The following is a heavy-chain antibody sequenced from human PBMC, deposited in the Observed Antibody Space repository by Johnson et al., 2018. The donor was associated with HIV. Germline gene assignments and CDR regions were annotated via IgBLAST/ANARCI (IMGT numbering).Heavy chain of an antibody. CDR2: LSFDGKNK. CDR3: ASGDDDGF. J-gene: IGHJ4*03. Sequence: QVQLVESGGGVVQPGRSLRLSCVASGFTFSDYAVHWVRQAPGTGLEWVAVLSFDGKNKFYADSVKGRFTISRDNSRNTLYLQMNSLRPEDTAVYYCASGDDDGFWGRGTLVTVSS. V-gene: IGHV3-30*04. CDR1: GFTFSDYA. D-gene: IGHD5-12*01.